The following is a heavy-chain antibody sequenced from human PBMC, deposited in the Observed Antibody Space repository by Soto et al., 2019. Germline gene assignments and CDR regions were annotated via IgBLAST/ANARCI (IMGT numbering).Heavy chain of an antibody. D-gene: IGHD3-22*01. CDR3: AREQDGSNYHGMDV. CDR2: IISIFGTA. V-gene: IGHV1-69*12. CDR1: GGTFSSYA. Sequence: QVQLVQSGAEVKKPGSSVKVSCKASGGTFSSYAISWVRQAPGQGREWMGGIISIFGTANYAQKFQSRVTITAEEYTGTAYLELTSLRSEDTAVYYCAREQDGSNYHGMDVWGQGTTVSVSS. J-gene: IGHJ6*02.